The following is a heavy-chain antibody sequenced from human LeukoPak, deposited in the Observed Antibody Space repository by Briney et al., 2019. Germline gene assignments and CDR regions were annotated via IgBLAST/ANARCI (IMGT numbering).Heavy chain of an antibody. Sequence: PSETLSLTCTVSGVSISSNSHYWAWIRQPPGKGLEWIGNMFYTGSTYYIPSLKSRVTFSVDTSKNQFFLKLNSVTAADTAVYYCAGQIGGSSNIDSWGQGTLVTVSS. V-gene: IGHV4-39*01. CDR1: GVSISSNSHY. CDR2: MFYTGST. D-gene: IGHD2-15*01. CDR3: AGQIGGSSNIDS. J-gene: IGHJ4*02.